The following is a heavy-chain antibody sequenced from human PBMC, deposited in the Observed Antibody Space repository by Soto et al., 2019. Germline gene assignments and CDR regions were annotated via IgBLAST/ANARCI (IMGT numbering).Heavy chain of an antibody. CDR3: AIYTAMEPTFDY. Sequence: QVQLQESGPGLVKPSQTRSLTCTVSGGSISSGDYYWRWIRQPPGKGLEWIGYIYYSGSTYYNPSLKSRVTISVDTSKNQFSLKLNSVTAADTAVYYCAIYTAMEPTFDYWGQGTLVTVSS. D-gene: IGHD5-18*01. CDR1: GGSISSGDYY. J-gene: IGHJ4*02. V-gene: IGHV4-30-4*01. CDR2: IYYSGST.